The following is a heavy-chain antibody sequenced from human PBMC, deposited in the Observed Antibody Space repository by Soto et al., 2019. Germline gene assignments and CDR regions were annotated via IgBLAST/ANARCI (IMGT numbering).Heavy chain of an antibody. CDR1: GYTFSSHA. Sequence: ASVKVSCKASGYTFSSHATHWVRQAPGQRLEWMGRINGGNGDTKYSQKIQDRVTITRDTSTSTAYMEQSSLRSEDTAVYYCARVYCSGGSCYSIDYWGRGTLVTVSS. CDR2: INGGNGDT. CDR3: ARVYCSGGSCYSIDY. V-gene: IGHV1-3*01. D-gene: IGHD2-15*01. J-gene: IGHJ4*02.